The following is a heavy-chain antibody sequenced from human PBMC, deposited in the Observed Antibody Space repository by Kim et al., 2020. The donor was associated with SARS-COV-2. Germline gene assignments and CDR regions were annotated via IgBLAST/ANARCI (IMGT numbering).Heavy chain of an antibody. CDR3: ARPTHDYGDYSFDY. J-gene: IGHJ4*02. Sequence: QKLQGRVTMTTDTSTSTAYMELRSLRSDDTAVYYCARPTHDYGDYSFDYWGQGTLVTVSS. V-gene: IGHV1-18*01. D-gene: IGHD4-17*01.